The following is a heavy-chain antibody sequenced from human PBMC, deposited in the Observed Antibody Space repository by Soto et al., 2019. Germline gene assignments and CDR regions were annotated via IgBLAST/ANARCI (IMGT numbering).Heavy chain of an antibody. V-gene: IGHV5-10-1*01. CDR3: ARQIYDSDTGPNFQYYFDS. CDR1: GYSFAGYW. Sequence: GESLKISCKGSGYSFAGYWITWVRQKPGKGLEWMGRIDPSDSQTYYSPSFRGHVTIPATKSITTVFLQWSSLRASDTAMYYCARQIYDSDTGPNFQYYFDSWGKGTPVTVSS. D-gene: IGHD3-22*01. CDR2: IDPSDSQT. J-gene: IGHJ4*02.